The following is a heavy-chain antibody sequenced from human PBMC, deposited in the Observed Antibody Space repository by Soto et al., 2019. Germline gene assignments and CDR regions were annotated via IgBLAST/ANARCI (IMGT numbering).Heavy chain of an antibody. J-gene: IGHJ6*03. CDR1: GFTFSSYA. Sequence: EVQLLESGGGLVQPGGSLRLSCAASGFTFSSYAMSWVRQAPGKGLEWVSAISGSGGSTYYADSVKGRFTISRDNSTNTLYLQMNSLRPEDKAVYYCAKPLTPPVAGHTHYYYYMDVWGKGTTVTVSS. CDR2: ISGSGGST. V-gene: IGHV3-23*01. D-gene: IGHD6-19*01. CDR3: AKPLTPPVAGHTHYYYYMDV.